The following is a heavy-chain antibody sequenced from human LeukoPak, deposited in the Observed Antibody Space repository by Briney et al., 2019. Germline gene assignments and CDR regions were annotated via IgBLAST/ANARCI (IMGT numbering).Heavy chain of an antibody. CDR3: ARATYYDFWSGYTLPQSGGAYYYYYYMDV. D-gene: IGHD3-3*01. CDR1: GGSISSYY. J-gene: IGHJ6*03. Sequence: SETLSLTCTVSGGSISSYYWSWTRHPPGEGLEWIGYIYYSGSNNYNPPRKSRVTISVDTSKNQSSLKLSSVTAADTAVYYCARATYYDFWSGYTLPQSGGAYYYYYYMDVWGKGTTVTVSS. V-gene: IGHV4-59*01. CDR2: IYYSGSN.